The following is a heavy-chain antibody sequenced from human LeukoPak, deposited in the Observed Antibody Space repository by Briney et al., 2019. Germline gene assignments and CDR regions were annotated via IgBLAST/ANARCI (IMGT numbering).Heavy chain of an antibody. V-gene: IGHV3-23*01. D-gene: IGHD3-10*02. J-gene: IGHJ6*04. CDR2: IGDSGSST. CDR1: GFTFSDYA. CDR3: AELGITMIGGV. Sequence: GGSLRLSCAASGFTFSDYAMNWIRQAPGKGLEWVSAIGDSGSSTDYADSVKGRFTISRDNSKNTLYLQMNSLRAEDTAVYYCAELGITMIGGVWGKGTTVTISS.